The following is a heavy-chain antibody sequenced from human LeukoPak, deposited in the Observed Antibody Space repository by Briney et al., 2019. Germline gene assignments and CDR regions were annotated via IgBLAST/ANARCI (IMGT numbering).Heavy chain of an antibody. V-gene: IGHV5-51*01. D-gene: IGHD1-26*01. CDR3: ARQRYSGSYYWDYYYGMDV. J-gene: IGHJ6*02. CDR2: IYPGDSDT. CDR1: GYSFTNYC. Sequence: GESLKISCKGSGYSFTNYCIGWVRQMPGKGLEWMGIIYPGDSDTRYSPSFQGQVTISADKSISTAYLQWSSLKASDTAMYYCARQRYSGSYYWDYYYGMDVWGQGTTVTVSS.